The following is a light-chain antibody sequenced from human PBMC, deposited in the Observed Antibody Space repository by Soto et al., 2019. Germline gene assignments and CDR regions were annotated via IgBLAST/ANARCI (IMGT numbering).Light chain of an antibody. Sequence: IQITQSPSSPSAPVGDRVTITFRASQGIREDLAWYQQKPGKAPTRLIYGVSSLQNGVPSRFSATGSGTEFTLTISSLQPEDFATYYCLQHQTYPLSFGGGTKVDIK. CDR1: QGIRED. CDR2: GVS. V-gene: IGKV1-17*01. CDR3: LQHQTYPLS. J-gene: IGKJ4*01.